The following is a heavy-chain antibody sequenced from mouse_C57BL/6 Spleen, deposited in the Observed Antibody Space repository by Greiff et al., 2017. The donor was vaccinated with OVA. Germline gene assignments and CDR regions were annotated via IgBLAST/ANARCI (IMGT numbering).Heavy chain of an antibody. V-gene: IGHV1-81*01. CDR2: IYPRSGNT. CDR1: GYTFTSYG. CDR3: ARGDYDGRPAY. D-gene: IGHD2-4*01. Sequence: VKLMESGAELARPGASVKLSCKASGYTFTSYGISWVKQRTGQGLEWIGEIYPRSGNTYYNEKFKGKATLTADKSSSTAYMELRSLTSEDSAVYFCARGDYDGRPAYWGQGTLVTVSA. J-gene: IGHJ3*01.